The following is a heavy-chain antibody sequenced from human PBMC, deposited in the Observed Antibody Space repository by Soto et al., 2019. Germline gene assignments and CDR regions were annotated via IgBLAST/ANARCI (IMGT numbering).Heavy chain of an antibody. Sequence: LNISCDGSVYSFTRSWIRGVRALAGQGLEWMGRIVASDSYTYYSQSFQGHVTISADKSISTAYLQWSSLKASDTAMEYCARRDSKDYYYGMDVWGQGTTVTVSS. V-gene: IGHV5-10-1*01. CDR2: IVASDSYT. D-gene: IGHD4-4*01. CDR1: VYSFTRSW. CDR3: ARRDSKDYYYGMDV. J-gene: IGHJ6*02.